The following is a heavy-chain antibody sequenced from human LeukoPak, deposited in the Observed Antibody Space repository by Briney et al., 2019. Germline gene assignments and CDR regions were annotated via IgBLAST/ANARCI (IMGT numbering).Heavy chain of an antibody. CDR2: IKQDGSEK. V-gene: IGHV3-7*03. Sequence: PGGSLRLSCAASGFTFSSYWMSWVRQAPGKGLEWVANIKQDGSEKYYVDSVKGRFTISRDNAKNSLYLQMNSLRAEDTAFTKDYYGSGSYRAKCFDYWGQGTLVTVSS. D-gene: IGHD3-10*01. CDR3: YYGSGSYRAKCFDY. J-gene: IGHJ4*02. CDR1: GFTFSSYW.